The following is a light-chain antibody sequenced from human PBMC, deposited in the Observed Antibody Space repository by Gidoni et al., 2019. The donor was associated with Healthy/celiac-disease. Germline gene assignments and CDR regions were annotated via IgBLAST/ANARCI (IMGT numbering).Light chain of an antibody. CDR1: ALPTQY. J-gene: IGLJ2*01. CDR2: KDS. V-gene: IGLV3-25*02. CDR3: QSADSSGPDVV. Sequence: SYELTQPPSVSVSPGQTARITCSGDALPTQYAYWYQQKPGQAPVLVIYKDSEMPSGIPGRFSGSSSGTTVTLTISGVQAEDEADYYCQSADSSGPDVVFGGGTKLTVL.